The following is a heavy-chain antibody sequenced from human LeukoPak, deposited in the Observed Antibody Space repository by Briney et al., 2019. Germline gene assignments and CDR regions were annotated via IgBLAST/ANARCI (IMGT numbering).Heavy chain of an antibody. J-gene: IGHJ4*02. CDR3: TTSIVGATRVFDY. V-gene: IGHV3-15*01. Sequence: PGGSLRLSCAASGFTFSNAWMSRVRQAPGKGLEWVGRIKSKTDGGTTDYAAPVKGRFTISRDDSKNTLYLQMNSLKTEDTAVYYCTTSIVGATRVFDYWGQGTLVTVSS. D-gene: IGHD1-26*01. CDR2: IKSKTDGGTT. CDR1: GFTFSNAW.